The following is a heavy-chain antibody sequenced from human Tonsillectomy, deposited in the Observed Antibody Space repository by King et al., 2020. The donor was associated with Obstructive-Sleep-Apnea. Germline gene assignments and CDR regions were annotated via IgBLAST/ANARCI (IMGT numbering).Heavy chain of an antibody. CDR2: IRSKAYGGTT. J-gene: IGHJ4*02. CDR3: DTLLTTVTRGIDY. Sequence: VQLVESGGGLVQPGRSLRLSCTGSGFTFGDNAMSCFRQAPGKGLEWVGFIRSKAYGGTTEYAASVKGRFTVSRDDSKSIAYLQMNSLKTEDTAVYYCDTLLTTVTRGIDYWGQGTLVTVSS. V-gene: IGHV3-49*03. D-gene: IGHD4-17*01. CDR1: GFTFGDNA.